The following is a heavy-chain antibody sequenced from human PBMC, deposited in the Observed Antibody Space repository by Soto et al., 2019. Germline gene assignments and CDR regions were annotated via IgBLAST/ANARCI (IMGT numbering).Heavy chain of an antibody. CDR3: ARSFIAGRLSLDV. J-gene: IGHJ6*04. CDR2: IYYSGST. D-gene: IGHD6-6*01. Sequence: QVQLQESGPGLVKPSETLSLTCTGPGGSISSYYWSWIRQHPGKGLEWIGYIYYSGSTNYNPSLKSRGTISVDTSKIQFSLKLSSVTAADTAVYYCARSFIAGRLSLDVWRKGTTVTVSS. V-gene: IGHV4-59*01. CDR1: GGSISSYY.